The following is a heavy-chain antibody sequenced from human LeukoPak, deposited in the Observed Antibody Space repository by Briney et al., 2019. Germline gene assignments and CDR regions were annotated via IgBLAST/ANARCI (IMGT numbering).Heavy chain of an antibody. J-gene: IGHJ3*02. V-gene: IGHV3-30*18. CDR3: AKDRASRGYSYGNVFDI. D-gene: IGHD5-18*01. CDR2: ISYDGTNK. Sequence: GRSLRLSRAASGFTFSYYGMHWVRQAPGKGLEWVAIISYDGTNKYYADSVKGRLTISRDDSKNTLYLHMNSLRAEDTAVYYCAKDRASRGYSYGNVFDISGQGTMVTVSS. CDR1: GFTFSYYG.